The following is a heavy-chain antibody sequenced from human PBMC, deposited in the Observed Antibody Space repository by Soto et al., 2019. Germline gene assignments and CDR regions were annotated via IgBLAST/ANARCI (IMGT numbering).Heavy chain of an antibody. CDR3: ARGFIAARPDAWANWFDP. Sequence: PSETLSRSCAVSGGSISSDDYSWSWIRQPPGKGLEWIGYIYHSGSTYYNPSLKSRVTISVDRSKNQFSLKLSSVTAADTAVYYCARGFIAARPDAWANWFDPWGQGTLVTVSS. CDR2: IYHSGST. CDR1: GGSISSDDYS. J-gene: IGHJ5*02. V-gene: IGHV4-30-2*01. D-gene: IGHD6-6*01.